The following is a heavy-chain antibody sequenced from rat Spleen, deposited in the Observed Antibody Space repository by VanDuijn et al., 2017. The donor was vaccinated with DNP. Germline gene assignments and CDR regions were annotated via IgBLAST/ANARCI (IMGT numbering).Heavy chain of an antibody. CDR3: VRWYNSGYYFDY. CDR1: GFTFSDYY. V-gene: IGHV5-22*01. J-gene: IGHJ2*01. Sequence: EVQLVESGGGSVQPGRSLKLSCAASGFTFSDYYMAWVRQVPTKGLEWVAYISFDGGSTYNGDSVRGRFTISRANVKSTLYLQMNSLRSEDMATYYCVRWYNSGYYFDYWGQGVMVTVSS. D-gene: IGHD4-3*01. CDR2: ISFDGGST.